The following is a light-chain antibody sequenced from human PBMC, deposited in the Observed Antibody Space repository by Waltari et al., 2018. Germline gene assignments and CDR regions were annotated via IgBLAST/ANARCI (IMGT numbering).Light chain of an antibody. J-gene: IGLJ1*01. V-gene: IGLV1-47*01. CDR1: SSNIGTNF. CDR2: RSD. Sequence: QSVLTQPPSASGTPGQRVTISCSGSSSNIGTNFVYWYQHVPGTAPKLLIYRSDQRPSGVPERFSGSKSGTSASRAISGLRSEDEGDYYCAAWDDSLNGYYVFGTGTKVTVL. CDR3: AAWDDSLNGYYV.